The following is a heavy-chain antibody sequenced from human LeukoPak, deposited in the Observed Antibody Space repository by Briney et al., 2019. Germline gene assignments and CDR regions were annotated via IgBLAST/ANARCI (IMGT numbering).Heavy chain of an antibody. V-gene: IGHV1-18*01. CDR2: ISGYNGNT. D-gene: IGHD5-12*01. J-gene: IGHJ4*02. CDR1: GYSFSNYG. CDR3: ARDCGYQCLFDY. Sequence: ASVKVSCKASGYSFSNYGISWVRQAPGQGLEWMGWISGYNGNTNYAQKFQGRVTMTTDTSTGTAYMELRSLRSDDTAVYYCARDCGYQCLFDYWGQGTLVTVSS.